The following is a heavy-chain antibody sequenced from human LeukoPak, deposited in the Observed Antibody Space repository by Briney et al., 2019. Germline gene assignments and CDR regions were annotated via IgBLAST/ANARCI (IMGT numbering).Heavy chain of an antibody. CDR1: GYTFTGYY. Sequence: ASVKVSCKASGYTFTGYYMHWVRQAPGQGLEWMGWINPNSGGTNYAQKFQGRVTMIRDKSISTAYMELSRLRSDDTAVYYCAREGCRGGSCYFDYWGQGTLVTVSS. CDR2: INPNSGGT. D-gene: IGHD2-15*01. CDR3: AREGCRGGSCYFDY. V-gene: IGHV1-2*02. J-gene: IGHJ4*02.